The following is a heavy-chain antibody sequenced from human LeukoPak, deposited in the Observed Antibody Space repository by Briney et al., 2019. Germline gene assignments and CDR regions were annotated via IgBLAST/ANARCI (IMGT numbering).Heavy chain of an antibody. Sequence: GGSLRLSCAASGFTFSSYSMNWFRQAPGKGLEWVSSISSSSSYIYYADSVKGRFTISRDNAKNSLYMQMNSLRAEDTAVYYCARVREVAGTLYYYGMDVWGQGTTVTVSS. CDR2: ISSSSSYI. V-gene: IGHV3-21*01. CDR1: GFTFSSYS. J-gene: IGHJ6*02. CDR3: ARVREVAGTLYYYGMDV. D-gene: IGHD2-15*01.